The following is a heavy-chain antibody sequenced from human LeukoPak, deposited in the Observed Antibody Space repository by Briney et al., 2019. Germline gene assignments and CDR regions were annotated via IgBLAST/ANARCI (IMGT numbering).Heavy chain of an antibody. Sequence: SETLSLTCTVSGGSISSYYWSWIRQPAGKGLEWIGRIDTSGNTNYKPSLKSRVTMSVDTSKKQFSLKLSSVTAADTAVYYCARVSSSWYQDWYFDLWGRGALVTVSS. J-gene: IGHJ2*01. CDR3: ARVSSSWYQDWYFDL. D-gene: IGHD6-13*01. CDR1: GGSISSYY. V-gene: IGHV4-4*07. CDR2: IDTSGNT.